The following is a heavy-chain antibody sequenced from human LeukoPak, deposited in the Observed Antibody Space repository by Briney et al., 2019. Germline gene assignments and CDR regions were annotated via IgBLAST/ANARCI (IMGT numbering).Heavy chain of an antibody. Sequence: SETLSLTCTVSGGSISSGGYYWSWIRQHPGKGLEWIGYIYYSGSTYYNPSLKSRVTISVDTSKNQFSLKLSSVTAADTAVYYCARQRADTTNWFDPWGRGTLVTVSS. CDR1: GGSISSGGYY. D-gene: IGHD1-1*01. J-gene: IGHJ5*02. CDR2: IYYSGST. CDR3: ARQRADTTNWFDP. V-gene: IGHV4-31*03.